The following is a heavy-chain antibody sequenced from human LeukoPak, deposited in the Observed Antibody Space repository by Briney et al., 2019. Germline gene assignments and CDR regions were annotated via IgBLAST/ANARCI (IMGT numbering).Heavy chain of an antibody. D-gene: IGHD6-19*01. V-gene: IGHV3-20*04. J-gene: IGHJ4*02. CDR3: VRRAVEGDYFDY. CDR2: ISWNAAFT. Sequence: PGGSLRLSCAASGFTFDDYAMNWVRQVPGKGLEWVSNISWNAAFTNYADSLRGRFTISRDNAKNNLYLQMNSLRVDDTAFYFCVRRAVEGDYFDYWGQGTLVTVSS. CDR1: GFTFDDYA.